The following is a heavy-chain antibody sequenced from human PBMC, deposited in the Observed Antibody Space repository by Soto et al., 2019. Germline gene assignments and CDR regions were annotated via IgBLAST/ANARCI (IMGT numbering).Heavy chain of an antibody. CDR3: AKSPFLELRAPIGAYFDY. Sequence: GGSLRLSCAASGFTFSSYAMSWVRQAPGKGLEWVSAISGSGGSTYYADSVKGRFTISRDNSKNTLYLQMNSLRAEDTAVYYCAKSPFLELRAPIGAYFDYWGQGTLVTVSS. J-gene: IGHJ4*02. CDR1: GFTFSSYA. CDR2: ISGSGGST. D-gene: IGHD1-7*01. V-gene: IGHV3-23*01.